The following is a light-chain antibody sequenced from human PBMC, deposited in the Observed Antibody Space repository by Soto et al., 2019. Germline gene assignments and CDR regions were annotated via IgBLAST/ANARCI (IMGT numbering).Light chain of an antibody. Sequence: QSVRTQPPSASGTPGQRVTISCSGSSSNIGSNPVHWYQQLPGTAPKLLIHNNNQRPSGVPDRFSGSKSGTSASLAISGLQSGDEADYYCVAWDDSLNGVLFGGGTKVTVL. CDR2: NNN. J-gene: IGLJ2*01. V-gene: IGLV1-44*01. CDR3: VAWDDSLNGVL. CDR1: SSNIGSNP.